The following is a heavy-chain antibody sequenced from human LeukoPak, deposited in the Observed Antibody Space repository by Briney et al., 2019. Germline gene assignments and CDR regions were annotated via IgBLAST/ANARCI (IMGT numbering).Heavy chain of an antibody. CDR2: INHSGST. CDR3: ARISLTGYAPISGYCDY. Sequence: PSETLSLTCAVYGGSFSGYYWSWIRQPPGKELEWIGEINHSGSTNYNPSLKCRVTISVDTSKNQFSLKLSSVTAADTAVYYCARISLTGYAPISGYCDYWGQGTLVTVSS. CDR1: GGSFSGYY. D-gene: IGHD3-9*01. J-gene: IGHJ4*02. V-gene: IGHV4-34*01.